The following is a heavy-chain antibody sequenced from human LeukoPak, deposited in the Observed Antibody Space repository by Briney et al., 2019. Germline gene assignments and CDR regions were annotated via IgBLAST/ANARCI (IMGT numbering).Heavy chain of an antibody. CDR2: IYHSGST. D-gene: IGHD5-18*01. V-gene: IGHV4-4*02. J-gene: IGHJ5*02. CDR1: GGSISSSNW. Sequence: KTSGSLSLTCAVSGGSISSSNWWSWARQPPGKGLEWIGEIYHSGSTNYNPSLKSRVTMSIDKSKNQFSLKLTSVTAADTAVYYCARDVDTTMVTGSTWFDPWGQGTLVTVSS. CDR3: ARDVDTTMVTGSTWFDP.